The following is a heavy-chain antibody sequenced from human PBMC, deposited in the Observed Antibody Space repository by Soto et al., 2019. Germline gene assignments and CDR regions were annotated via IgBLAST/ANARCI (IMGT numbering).Heavy chain of an antibody. D-gene: IGHD3-10*01. CDR3: AKNSGGFNT. V-gene: IGHV3-23*01. CDR1: GFSFSTTD. CDR2: INGGGETT. Sequence: EFQVMQSGGGFVQPWGSLRLACVASGFSFSTTDMSWVRQAPGKGLDWVSTINGGGETTYYADSVRGRFTISRDNSKNTVYLQMDGLRVDDTAFYYCAKNSGGFNTWGKGDLVIVSS. J-gene: IGHJ5*02.